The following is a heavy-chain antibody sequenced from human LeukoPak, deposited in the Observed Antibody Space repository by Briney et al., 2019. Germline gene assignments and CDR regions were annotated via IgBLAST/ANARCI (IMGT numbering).Heavy chain of an antibody. CDR3: ARDLFITMVRPLTDPRGY. Sequence: GGSLRLSCAASGFTFSSYAMHWVRQAPGKGLEWVAVISYDGSNKYYADSVKGRFTISRDNAKNSLYLQMNSLRAEDTAVYYCARDLFITMVRPLTDPRGYWGQGTLVTVSS. CDR1: GFTFSSYA. D-gene: IGHD3-10*01. V-gene: IGHV3-30-3*01. CDR2: ISYDGSNK. J-gene: IGHJ4*02.